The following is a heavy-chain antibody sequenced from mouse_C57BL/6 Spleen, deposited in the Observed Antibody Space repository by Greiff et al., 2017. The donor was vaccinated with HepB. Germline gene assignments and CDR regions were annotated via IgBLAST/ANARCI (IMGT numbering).Heavy chain of an antibody. Sequence: EVMLVESGGGLVKPGGSLKLSCAASGFTFSDYGMHWVRQAPEKGLEWVAYISSGSSTIYYADTVKGRFTISRDNAKNTLFLQMTSLRSEDTAMYYCATANWDRGFAYWGQGTLVTVSA. J-gene: IGHJ3*01. D-gene: IGHD4-1*01. V-gene: IGHV5-17*01. CDR3: ATANWDRGFAY. CDR1: GFTFSDYG. CDR2: ISSGSSTI.